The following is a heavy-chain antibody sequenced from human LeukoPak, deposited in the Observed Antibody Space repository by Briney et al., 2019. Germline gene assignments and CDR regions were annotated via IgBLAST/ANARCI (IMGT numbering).Heavy chain of an antibody. CDR2: IYHSGST. CDR3: ASMITFGGVID. V-gene: IGHV4-38-2*02. CDR1: GYSISSGYY. D-gene: IGHD3-16*02. J-gene: IGHJ4*02. Sequence: PSETLSLTCTVSGYSISSGYYWGWIRQPPRKGLEWIGSIYHSGSTYYNPSLKSRVTISVDTSKNQFSLKLSSVTAADTAVYYCASMITFGGVIDWGQGTLVTVSS.